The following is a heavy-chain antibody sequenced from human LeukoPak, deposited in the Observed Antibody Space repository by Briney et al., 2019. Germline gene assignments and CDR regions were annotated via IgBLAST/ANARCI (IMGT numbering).Heavy chain of an antibody. V-gene: IGHV3-21*01. CDR1: GFTFSSYS. CDR3: ARGDDYYDSSGYCFDY. D-gene: IGHD3-22*01. CDR2: ISSSSSYI. Sequence: PGGSLRLSCAASGFTFSSYSMNWVRQAPGKGLEWVSSISSSSSYIYYADSVKGRFTISRDNAKNSLYLQMNSLRAEDTAVYYCARGDDYYDSSGYCFDYWGQGTLVTVSS. J-gene: IGHJ4*02.